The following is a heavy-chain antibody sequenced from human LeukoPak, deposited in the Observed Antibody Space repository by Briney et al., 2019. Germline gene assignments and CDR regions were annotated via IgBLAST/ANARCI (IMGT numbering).Heavy chain of an antibody. CDR2: INHSGST. CDR3: ARGRAPGYYDFWSGYFFFDY. CDR1: GGSFSGYY. V-gene: IGHV4-34*01. D-gene: IGHD3-3*01. J-gene: IGHJ4*02. Sequence: SETLSLTCAVYGGSFSGYYWSWIRQPPGKGLEWIGEINHSGSTNYNPSLKSRVTISVDTSKNQFSLKLSSVTAADTAVYYCARGRAPGYYDFWSGYFFFDYWGREPWSPSPQ.